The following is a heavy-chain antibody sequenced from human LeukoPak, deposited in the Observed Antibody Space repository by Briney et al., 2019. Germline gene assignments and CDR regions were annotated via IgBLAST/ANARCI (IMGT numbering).Heavy chain of an antibody. D-gene: IGHD5-12*01. J-gene: IGHJ4*02. Sequence: GSLRLSCAASGFTVSSNYMSWVRQAPGKGLEWIGSLYHSGSIYYNPSLRSRVTISIDTSKNQFSLKVSSVTAADTAVYFCARTASGFDPFDFWGQGTLVTVSS. CDR1: GFTVSSNY. CDR3: ARTASGFDPFDF. CDR2: LYHSGSI. V-gene: IGHV4-38-2*01.